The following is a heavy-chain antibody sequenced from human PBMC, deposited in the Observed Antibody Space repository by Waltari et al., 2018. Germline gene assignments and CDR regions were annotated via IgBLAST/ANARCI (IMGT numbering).Heavy chain of an antibody. J-gene: IGHJ4*02. V-gene: IGHV3-23*01. CDR1: GFTFSSYA. D-gene: IGHD2-15*01. Sequence: EVQLLESGGGLVQPGGSLRLSCAASGFTFSSYAMSWVRQAPGKGLGVVSAISGSGGSTYYADSVKGRFTISRDNSKNTLYLQMNSLRAEDTAVYYCAKDGVVVAATGDYWGQGTLVTVSS. CDR3: AKDGVVVAATGDY. CDR2: ISGSGGST.